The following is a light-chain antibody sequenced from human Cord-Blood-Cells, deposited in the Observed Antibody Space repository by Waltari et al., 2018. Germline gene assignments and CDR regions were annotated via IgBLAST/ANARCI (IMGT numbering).Light chain of an antibody. CDR2: SNN. CDR3: AAWDDSLNGYV. J-gene: IGLJ1*01. CDR1: SSHIGSNT. Sequence: QSVLTQQPSASGTPGQRVTISCSGSSSHIGSNTVNWYQQLPGTAPKLLIYSNNQRPSGVPDRFSGSKSGTSASLAISGLQSEDEADYYCAAWDDSLNGYVFGTGTKVTVL. V-gene: IGLV1-44*01.